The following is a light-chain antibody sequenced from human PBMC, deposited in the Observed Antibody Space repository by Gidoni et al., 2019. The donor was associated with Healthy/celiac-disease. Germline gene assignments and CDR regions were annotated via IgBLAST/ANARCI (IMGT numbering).Light chain of an antibody. CDR1: QSVSSY. Sequence: EIVLTHYPASLSLSPGERALLSCRASQSVSSYLAYYQQKPGQAPRLLIYDSSNRATGIPARFSGSGSGTDFTLTISSLEPEDFAVYYCQRRSNWPRITFGQGTRLEIK. CDR3: QRRSNWPRIT. J-gene: IGKJ5*01. CDR2: DSS. V-gene: IGKV3-11*01.